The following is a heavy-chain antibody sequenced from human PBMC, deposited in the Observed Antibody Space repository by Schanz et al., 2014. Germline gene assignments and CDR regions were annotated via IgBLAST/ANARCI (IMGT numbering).Heavy chain of an antibody. J-gene: IGHJ4*02. V-gene: IGHV3-23*04. D-gene: IGHD3-10*01. CDR1: GFSFSSYA. CDR2: MNESHSTI. Sequence: EVQLVESGGGLVQPGGSLRLSCAASGFSFSSYAMGWVRQARGKGLEWVSAMNESHSTIYYADSVKGRFTISRDNSNKTVDLQMNSLRAEDTALYYCARIGGSVFDYWAQGTLVTVSS. CDR3: ARIGGSVFDY.